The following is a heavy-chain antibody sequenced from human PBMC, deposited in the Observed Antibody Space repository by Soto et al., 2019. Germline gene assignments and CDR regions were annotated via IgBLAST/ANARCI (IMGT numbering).Heavy chain of an antibody. D-gene: IGHD6-13*01. CDR2: IYYSGST. CDR1: GGSISSGGYY. CDR3: ARGGSSSPYFDD. Sequence: QVQLQESGPGLVKPSQTLSLTCTVSGGSISSGGYYWSWIRQHPGKGLEWIGYIYYSGSTYYNPSLESRVTISVDTSKNQFSRKLRSVTAADTAVYYCARGGSSSPYFDDWGQGTLVTVSS. J-gene: IGHJ4*02. V-gene: IGHV4-31*03.